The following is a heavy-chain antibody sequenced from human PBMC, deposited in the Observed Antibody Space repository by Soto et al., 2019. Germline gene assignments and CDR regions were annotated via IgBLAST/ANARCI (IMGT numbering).Heavy chain of an antibody. CDR1: GYTLTELS. J-gene: IGHJ4*02. CDR2: FDPEDGET. D-gene: IGHD2-2*02. V-gene: IGHV1-24*01. CDR3: AITSPPAAIWGNFDY. Sequence: ASVKVSCKVSGYTLTELSMHWVRQAPGKGLEWMGGFDPEDGETIYAQKFQGRVTMTEDTSTDTAYMELSSLRSEDTAVYYCAITSPPAAIWGNFDYWGQGTLVTVSS.